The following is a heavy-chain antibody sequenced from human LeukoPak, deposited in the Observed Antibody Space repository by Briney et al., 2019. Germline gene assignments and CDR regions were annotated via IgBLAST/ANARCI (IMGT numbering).Heavy chain of an antibody. Sequence: GGSLRLSCAASGFTFSSYEMNWVRQAPGKGLEWISYISTSGSTIYYADSVKGRFTISRDNAKNSLYLQMNSLRAADTAVYYCAREPPTVTALFNYWGQGTLVTVSS. V-gene: IGHV3-48*03. CDR2: ISTSGSTI. CDR3: AREPPTVTALFNY. J-gene: IGHJ4*02. CDR1: GFTFSSYE. D-gene: IGHD4-17*01.